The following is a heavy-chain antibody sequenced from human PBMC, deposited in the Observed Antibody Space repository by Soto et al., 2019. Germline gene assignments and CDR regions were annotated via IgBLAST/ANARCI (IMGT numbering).Heavy chain of an antibody. Sequence: TSETLSLTCTVSGGSVSSGSYYWSWIRQPPGKGLEWIGYIYYSGSTYYNPSLKSRVTISVDTSKNQFSLKLSSVTAADTAVYYCARARWLQLKYFDYWGQGTLVTVSS. J-gene: IGHJ4*02. D-gene: IGHD5-12*01. CDR1: GGSVSSGSYY. V-gene: IGHV4-61*01. CDR2: IYYSGST. CDR3: ARARWLQLKYFDY.